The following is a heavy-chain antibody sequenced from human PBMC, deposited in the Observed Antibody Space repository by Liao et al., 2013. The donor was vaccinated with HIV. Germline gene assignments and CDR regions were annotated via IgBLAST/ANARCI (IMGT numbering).Heavy chain of an antibody. J-gene: IGHJ3*02. CDR3: AREGLPIAPDDPFDI. CDR1: GDSFSGYF. CDR2: INHTGST. V-gene: IGHV4-34*01. D-gene: IGHD2-21*02. Sequence: QVQLQQWGAGLLKPSETLSLTCAVYGDSFSGYFWTWIRQPPGKGLEWIGDINHTGSTNYNPSLKSRVTISVDTSKNQFSLRLTSVTAADTALYYCAREGLPIAPDDPFDIWGQGTMVTVSS.